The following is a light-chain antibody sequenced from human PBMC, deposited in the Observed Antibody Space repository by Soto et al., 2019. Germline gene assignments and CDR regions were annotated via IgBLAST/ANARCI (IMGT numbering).Light chain of an antibody. Sequence: QSVLTQPPSASGSPGQSITISCTGTSTDIGTYDHVSWYQQYPGKVPQLIIYEVSNRPSGLSSRFSGSKSGNAASLTISGLQVEDEADYYCCSYTTGSTLVFGTGTKLTVL. V-gene: IGLV2-14*01. CDR3: CSYTTGSTLV. CDR1: STDIGTYDH. J-gene: IGLJ1*01. CDR2: EVS.